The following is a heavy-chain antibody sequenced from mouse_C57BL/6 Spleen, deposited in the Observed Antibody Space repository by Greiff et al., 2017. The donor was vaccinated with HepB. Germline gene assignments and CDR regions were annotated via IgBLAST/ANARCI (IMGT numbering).Heavy chain of an antibody. CDR1: GYAFSSSW. CDR3: ARSKTAQATGGYAMDY. Sequence: VQLLESGPELVKPGASVKISCKASGYAFSSSWMNWVKQRPGKGLEWIGRIYPGDGDTNYNGKFKGKATLTADKSSSTAYMQLSSLTSEDSAVYFCARSKTAQATGGYAMDYWGQGTSVTVSS. J-gene: IGHJ4*01. V-gene: IGHV1-82*01. D-gene: IGHD3-2*02. CDR2: IYPGDGDT.